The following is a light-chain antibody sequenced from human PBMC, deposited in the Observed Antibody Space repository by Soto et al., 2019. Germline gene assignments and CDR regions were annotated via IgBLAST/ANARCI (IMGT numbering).Light chain of an antibody. Sequence: IVMTQSPDSLAVSLGERATINCKSSQSVLYSSNNKNYLAWYQQKPGQPPKLLIYWASTRESGVTDRFSGSGSGTDFTLTISSLQAEDVAVYYCQKYYTTPRTFGGGTKVEIK. J-gene: IGKJ4*01. CDR3: QKYYTTPRT. CDR1: QSVLYSSNNKNY. CDR2: WAS. V-gene: IGKV4-1*01.